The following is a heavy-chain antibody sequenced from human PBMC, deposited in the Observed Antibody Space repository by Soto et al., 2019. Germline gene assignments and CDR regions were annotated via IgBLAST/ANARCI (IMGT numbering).Heavy chain of an antibody. D-gene: IGHD6-13*01. CDR3: ARGPLTLYSSSWYRGGMAV. CDR1: GGSFSGYY. V-gene: IGHV4-34*01. CDR2: INHSGST. J-gene: IGHJ6*02. Sequence: PSETLSLTCAVYGGSFSGYYWSWIRQPPGKGLEWIGEINHSGSTNYNPSLKSRGTISVDTSKNKFSLKLSSVTAADTAVYYCARGPLTLYSSSWYRGGMAVWLQGTTVTVSS.